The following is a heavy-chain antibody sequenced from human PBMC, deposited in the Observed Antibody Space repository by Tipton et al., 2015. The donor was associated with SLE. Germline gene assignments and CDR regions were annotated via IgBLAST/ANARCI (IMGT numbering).Heavy chain of an antibody. Sequence: TLSLTCTVSGGSISSYYWSWIRQPPGKGLEWIGYIYYSGSTNYNPSLKSRVTMSVDTSKRQFSLKLSSVTAADTAVYYCARVVKGSSWYWFDPWGQGTLVTVSS. CDR3: ARVVKGSSWYWFDP. J-gene: IGHJ5*02. V-gene: IGHV4-59*01. CDR1: GGSISSYY. D-gene: IGHD6-13*01. CDR2: IYYSGST.